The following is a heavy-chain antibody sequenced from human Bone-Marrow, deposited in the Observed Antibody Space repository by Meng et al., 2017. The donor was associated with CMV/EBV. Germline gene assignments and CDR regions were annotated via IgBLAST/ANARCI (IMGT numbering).Heavy chain of an antibody. D-gene: IGHD1-7*01. Sequence: ASVKVSCKASGYTFTGYYMHWVRQAPGQGLEWMGWINPSGGSTSYAQKFQGRVTMTRDTSTSTVYMELSSLRSEDTAVYYCVRASLRYNWNYPGGGWGQGTLVTVSS. CDR1: GYTFTGYY. CDR3: VRASLRYNWNYPGGG. J-gene: IGHJ4*02. CDR2: INPSGGST. V-gene: IGHV1-46*01.